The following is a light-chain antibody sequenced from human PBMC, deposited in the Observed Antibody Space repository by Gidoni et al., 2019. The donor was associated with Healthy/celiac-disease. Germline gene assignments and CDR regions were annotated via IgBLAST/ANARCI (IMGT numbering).Light chain of an antibody. V-gene: IGKV4-1*01. CDR2: WAS. Sequence: DIVMNQSPDALAVSLGERATINCKSSQSVLYSSNNKNYLAWYQQKPGQPPKLLIYWASTRESVVPDRFSGGLSGTDFTLTISSLQAEDVAVYYCQQYYSTPLTFGGGTKVEIK. CDR1: QSVLYSSNNKNY. J-gene: IGKJ4*01. CDR3: QQYYSTPLT.